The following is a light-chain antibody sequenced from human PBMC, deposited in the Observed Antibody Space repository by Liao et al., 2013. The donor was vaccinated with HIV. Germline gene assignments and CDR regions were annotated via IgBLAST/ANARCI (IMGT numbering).Light chain of an antibody. CDR3: QVWDSSSDHYV. CDR1: NIGSKS. J-gene: IGLJ1*01. Sequence: SYVLTQPPSVSVAPGKTARITCGGNNIGSKSVHWYQQRPGQAPVLVIRYDRDRPSGIPERFSGSNSGNTATLTISRVEAGDEADYYCQVWDSSSDHYVFGTGTKVTVL. V-gene: IGLV3-21*04. CDR2: YDR.